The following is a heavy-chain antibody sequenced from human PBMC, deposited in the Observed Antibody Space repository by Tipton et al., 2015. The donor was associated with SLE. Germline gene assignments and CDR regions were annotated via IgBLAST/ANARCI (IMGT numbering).Heavy chain of an antibody. J-gene: IGHJ4*02. V-gene: IGHV4-38-2*01. D-gene: IGHD3-22*01. Sequence: TLSLTCAVSGLSISSGYYWGWIRQPPGKGLEWIGSIYHSGNTYYNPSLKSRVSMSIDTSRNEVFLRLSSVTAADTAVYYCARHDYDSNGYYQHYFDYWGQGTLVTVSS. CDR3: ARHDYDSNGYYQHYFDY. CDR2: IYHSGNT. CDR1: GLSISSGYY.